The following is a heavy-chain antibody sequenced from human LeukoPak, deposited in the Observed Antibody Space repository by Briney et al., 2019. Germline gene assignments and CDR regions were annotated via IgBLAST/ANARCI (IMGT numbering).Heavy chain of an antibody. Sequence: SVKVSCKASGLTFSSSAVHWVRQARGQRLEWIGWIVVGSGNTNYAQKFQQRVTLSRDMSTSTAYMELSSLRSEDTAVYYCAAAKDGAFDFWGQGTLVTVSS. CDR1: GLTFSSSA. D-gene: IGHD2-15*01. CDR2: IVVGSGNT. V-gene: IGHV1-58*01. CDR3: AAAKDGAFDF. J-gene: IGHJ3*01.